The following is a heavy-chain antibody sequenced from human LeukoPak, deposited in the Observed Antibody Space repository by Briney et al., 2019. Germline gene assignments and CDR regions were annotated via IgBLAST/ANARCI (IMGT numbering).Heavy chain of an antibody. CDR1: EFIFSRYA. CDR3: ARDRRDGNNLAFHFDY. Sequence: PGGSLRLSCAASEFIFSRYAMHWVRQAPRKGLEWVAILSYDDTNEYYADSVAGRFTISRDNSKNTLYLQMNSLRPDDTAVYYCARDRRDGNNLAFHFDYWGQGTLVTVSS. V-gene: IGHV3-30*04. D-gene: IGHD5-24*01. J-gene: IGHJ4*02. CDR2: LSYDDTNE.